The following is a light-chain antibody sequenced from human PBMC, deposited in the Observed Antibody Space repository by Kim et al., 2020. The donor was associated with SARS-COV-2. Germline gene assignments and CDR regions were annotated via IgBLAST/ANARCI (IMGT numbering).Light chain of an antibody. V-gene: IGKV3-20*01. CDR3: QQYSTTPWT. Sequence: EIVLTQSPGTLSLSPGERATLSCRASQSVSSTYIAWYQQKPGQAPRLLISRASSRATGIPDRFSGSGSGTDFTLTVSRLDPEDVAVYYCQQYSTTPWTFGQGTKLEI. CDR2: RAS. CDR1: QSVSSTY. J-gene: IGKJ2*01.